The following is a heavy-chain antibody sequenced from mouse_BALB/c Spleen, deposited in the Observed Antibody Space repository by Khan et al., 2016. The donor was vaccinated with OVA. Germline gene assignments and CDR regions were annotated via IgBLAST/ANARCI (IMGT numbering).Heavy chain of an antibody. D-gene: IGHD1-1*01. V-gene: IGHV1S56*01. J-gene: IGHJ1*01. Sequence: QVRLQQSGPELVKPGASVKMSCKASGYTFRTYYIHWVKQRPGQGLEWIGWIYPGDGRTKYNEKFKGKTTLTADKSPSLVYMLLSSLTSEDSAIYFCARSYYGSFWYFDVWGAGTTVTVSS. CDR2: IYPGDGRT. CDR3: ARSYYGSFWYFDV. CDR1: GYTFRTYY.